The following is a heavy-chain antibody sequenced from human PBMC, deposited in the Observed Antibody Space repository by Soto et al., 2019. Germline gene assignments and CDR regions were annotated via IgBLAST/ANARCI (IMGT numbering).Heavy chain of an antibody. D-gene: IGHD6-13*01. CDR2: INAGNGNT. CDR3: ARVAIAAAGAFDP. Sequence: ALVKVSCKSSGYTCTSYAIHWVRQAPGQRLEWMGWINAGNGNTKYSQKFQGRVTITRDTSASTAYMELSSLRSEDTAVYYCARVAIAAAGAFDPWGQGTLVTVSS. V-gene: IGHV1-3*01. CDR1: GYTCTSYA. J-gene: IGHJ5*02.